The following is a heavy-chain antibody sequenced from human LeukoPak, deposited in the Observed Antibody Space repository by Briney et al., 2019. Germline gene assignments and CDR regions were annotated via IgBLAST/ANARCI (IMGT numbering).Heavy chain of an antibody. D-gene: IGHD1-1*01. CDR2: IYSGGST. J-gene: IGHJ3*02. CDR1: GFTFSSYE. V-gene: IGHV3-53*01. Sequence: GGSLRLSCAASGFTFSSYEMNWVRQAPGKGLEWVSVIYSGGSTYYADSVKGRFTISRDNSKNTLYLQMNSLRAEDTAVYYCARDLRTGTTRGAFDIWGQGTMVTVSS. CDR3: ARDLRTGTTRGAFDI.